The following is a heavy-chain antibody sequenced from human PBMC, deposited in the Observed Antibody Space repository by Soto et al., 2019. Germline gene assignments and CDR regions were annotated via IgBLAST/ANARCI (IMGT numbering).Heavy chain of an antibody. CDR1: GYTFANYD. CDR2: MSTATGMT. D-gene: IGHD3-3*01. CDR3: ARGGTAGYDFWSNPRGDWLTS. V-gene: IGHV1-8*01. J-gene: IGHJ5*01. Sequence: QVQLLQSGAEVRRPGASVRVSCKASGYTFANYDVSWVRQAAGQGLEWMGWMSTATGMTKITYLPHVRDRVTMTWDTSLPTAYLEVHTLTSDDTAVYYCARGGTAGYDFWSNPRGDWLTSWGQGTLVVVSS.